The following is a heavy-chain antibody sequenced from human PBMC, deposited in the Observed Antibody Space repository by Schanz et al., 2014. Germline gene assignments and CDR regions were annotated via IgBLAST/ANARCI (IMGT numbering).Heavy chain of an antibody. CDR2: IKKDGSEK. CDR3: VRDELLWFGEVLSLDY. Sequence: VQLVESGGGVVQPGRSLRLSCAASGFTFSGFWMTWVRQAPGKGLEWVANIKKDGSEKYYVDSVKGRFTISRDNAKNSLFLQMNSLRPEDTALYYCVRDELLWFGEVLSLDYWGQGALVTVSS. D-gene: IGHD3-10*01. CDR1: GFTFSGFW. J-gene: IGHJ4*02. V-gene: IGHV3-7*03.